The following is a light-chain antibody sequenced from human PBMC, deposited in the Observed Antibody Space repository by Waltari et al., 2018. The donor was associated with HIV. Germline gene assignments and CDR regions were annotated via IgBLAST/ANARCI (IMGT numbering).Light chain of an antibody. CDR1: SSHFGRNY. J-gene: IGLJ1*01. CDR3: AVWGDSLNSYV. Sequence: QSLLTQHPSASGTAGPRVTISCSGCSSHFGRNYIYYYPQLPGTAPKLLIYRNNQRPSGVPDRISGSKSGTSASLAISGLRSEDEADYYCAVWGDSLNSYVFGTGTEVTVL. CDR2: RNN. V-gene: IGLV1-47*01.